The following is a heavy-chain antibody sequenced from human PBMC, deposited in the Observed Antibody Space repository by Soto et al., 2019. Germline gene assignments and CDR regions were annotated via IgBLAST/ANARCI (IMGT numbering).Heavy chain of an antibody. CDR3: ARPGIQLSQPFWFDP. CDR2: ISAYNGNT. D-gene: IGHD3-16*02. Sequence: ASVKVSCKASGYTFTSYGISWVRQAPGQGLEWMGWISAYNGNTNYAQKLQGRVTMTTDTSTSTAYMELRSLRSDYTAVYYCARPGIQLSQPFWFDPWGQGTLVTVSS. J-gene: IGHJ5*02. V-gene: IGHV1-18*01. CDR1: GYTFTSYG.